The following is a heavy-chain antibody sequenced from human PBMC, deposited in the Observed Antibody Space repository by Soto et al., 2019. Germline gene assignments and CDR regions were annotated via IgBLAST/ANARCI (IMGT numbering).Heavy chain of an antibody. CDR2: ISGSGGST. V-gene: IGHV3-23*01. CDR3: AKIPYLAAAGTFYADY. J-gene: IGHJ4*02. Sequence: GGSLRLSCAASGFTFSSYAMSWVRQAPGKGLEWVSAISGSGGSTYYADSVKGRFTISRDNSKNTLYLQMNSLRAEDTAVYYCAKIPYLAAAGTFYADYWGQGTLVTVSS. CDR1: GFTFSSYA. D-gene: IGHD6-13*01.